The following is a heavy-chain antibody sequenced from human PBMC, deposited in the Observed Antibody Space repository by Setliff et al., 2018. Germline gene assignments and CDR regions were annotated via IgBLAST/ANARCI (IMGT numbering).Heavy chain of an antibody. CDR2: INHSGST. CDR1: GGSFSGYY. D-gene: IGHD6-13*01. V-gene: IGHV4-34*01. Sequence: SETLSLTCAVYGGSFSGYYWSWIRQPPGKGLEWIGEINHSGSTNYNPSLKGRVTISVDTSKNQFSLKLSSVTAADTAVYYCARVNTVHRGYSSSWYSPPYYYGMDVWGQGTTVTVSS. J-gene: IGHJ6*02. CDR3: ARVNTVHRGYSSSWYSPPYYYGMDV.